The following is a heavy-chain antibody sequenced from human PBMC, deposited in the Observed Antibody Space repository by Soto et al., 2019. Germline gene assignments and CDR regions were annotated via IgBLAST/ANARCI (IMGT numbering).Heavy chain of an antibody. CDR2: IHSDGSKT. CDR1: GYRFSSNS. Sequence: GGSLRLSCAASGYRFSSNSIDWGRQAPGQGLVWVSHIHSDGSKTTYADSVKGRFTISRDNAKNTLYLQMNSLRAEDTAVYYCVRGDRGGFDLWGQGTAVTVSS. CDR3: VRGDRGGFDL. V-gene: IGHV3-74*01. D-gene: IGHD2-21*02. J-gene: IGHJ3*01.